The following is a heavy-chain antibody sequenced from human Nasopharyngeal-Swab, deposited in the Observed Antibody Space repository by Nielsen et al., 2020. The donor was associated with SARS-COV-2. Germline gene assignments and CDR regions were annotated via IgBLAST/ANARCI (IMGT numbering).Heavy chain of an antibody. V-gene: IGHV4-30-4*01. CDR1: GGSINSPDYY. Sequence: SETLSLTCTVSGGSINSPDYYWSWIRQPPGKGLEWIGYIFYSGTTYYTPSLKSRVTISVDTSKNQFSLKLSSVTAADTAVYYCASSPYYSAPGSYWGLDYWGQGTLVTVSS. D-gene: IGHD3-10*01. CDR3: ASSPYYSAPGSYWGLDY. J-gene: IGHJ4*02. CDR2: IFYSGTT.